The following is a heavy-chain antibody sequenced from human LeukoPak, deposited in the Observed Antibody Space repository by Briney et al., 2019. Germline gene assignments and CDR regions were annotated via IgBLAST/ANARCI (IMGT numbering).Heavy chain of an antibody. D-gene: IGHD6-13*01. CDR2: ISWNNDNI. CDR3: AKSTKDIAAAGSTDY. Sequence: GGSLRLSCAASGFTFDDYAMHWVRQAPGKGLEWVSGISWNNDNIVYADSVKGRFTISRDNAKNSLYLQMNSLIPEDTALYYCAKSTKDIAAAGSTDYWGQGTLVTASS. J-gene: IGHJ4*02. CDR1: GFTFDDYA. V-gene: IGHV3-9*01.